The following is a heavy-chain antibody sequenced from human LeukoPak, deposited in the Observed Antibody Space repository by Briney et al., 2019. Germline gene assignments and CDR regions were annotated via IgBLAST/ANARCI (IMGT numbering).Heavy chain of an antibody. V-gene: IGHV3-23*01. J-gene: IGHJ5*02. CDR3: AKAPIPPTHYYHGNWFDP. CDR2: ISGSGGST. Sequence: GGSLRLTCAASGFTFSNAWMNWVRQAPGKGLEWVSAISGSGGSTYYADSVKGRFTISRDNSKNTLYLQMNSLRAEDTAVYYCAKAPIPPTHYYHGNWFDPWGQGTLVTVSS. CDR1: GFTFSNAW. D-gene: IGHD3-22*01.